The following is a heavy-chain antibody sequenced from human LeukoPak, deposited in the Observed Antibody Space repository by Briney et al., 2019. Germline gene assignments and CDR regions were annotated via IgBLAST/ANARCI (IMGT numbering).Heavy chain of an antibody. V-gene: IGHV3-30*02. Sequence: GGSLRLSCVASGLDFRRSDMHWVRQAPGKGLEWVAFIQNHGNDKYYVDSLKGRFAISRDNSKNTVYLQMNSPRAEDTAVYYCAREGGVTVAGKFDSWGQGTLVTVSS. D-gene: IGHD6-19*01. CDR3: AREGGVTVAGKFDS. CDR1: GLDFRRSD. CDR2: IQNHGNDK. J-gene: IGHJ4*02.